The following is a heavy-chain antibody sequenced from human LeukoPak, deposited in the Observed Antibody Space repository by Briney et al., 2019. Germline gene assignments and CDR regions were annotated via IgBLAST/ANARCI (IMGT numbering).Heavy chain of an antibody. CDR2: IKGKTDGETT. D-gene: IGHD2-2*01. CDR1: GFTFSNSW. Sequence: GGSLRLSCAASGFTFSNSWMSWVRQAPGKGLEWVGRIKGKTDGETTDYAAPVKGRFTISRDDSKNTLYLQMNSLKTEDTAVYYCTTAVVVPAASYYYYYYGMDVWGQGTTVTVSS. J-gene: IGHJ6*02. CDR3: TTAVVVPAASYYYYYYGMDV. V-gene: IGHV3-15*01.